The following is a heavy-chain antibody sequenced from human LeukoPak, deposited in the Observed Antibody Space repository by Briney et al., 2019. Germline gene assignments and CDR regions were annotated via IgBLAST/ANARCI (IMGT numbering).Heavy chain of an antibody. Sequence: GGSLRLSCAASAFTLSKAWMSWVRQAPGKGLEWVGRIKSKSDHETTDYAAPVKGRFTISRDDSTNTVYLQMNSLKTEDTAVYYCTTIGTVTPWYYYGMDVWGQGTTVTVSS. D-gene: IGHD4-17*01. CDR1: AFTLSKAW. J-gene: IGHJ6*02. CDR3: TTIGTVTPWYYYGMDV. CDR2: IKSKSDHETT. V-gene: IGHV3-15*01.